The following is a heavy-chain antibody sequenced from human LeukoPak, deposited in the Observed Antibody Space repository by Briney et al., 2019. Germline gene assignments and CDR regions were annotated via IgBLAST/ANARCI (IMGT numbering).Heavy chain of an antibody. CDR2: IYYSGST. Sequence: PSETLFLTCTVSGASISSGGYYWSWIRQHPGQGLDWIGCIYYSGSTYYSPSLKSRVTISVDTSMNQFSLKLSSVTAADTAVYYCARGRYCSADICSGGDAFDIWGQGTMVSVSS. CDR1: GASISSGGYY. J-gene: IGHJ3*02. D-gene: IGHD2-15*01. CDR3: ARGRYCSADICSGGDAFDI. V-gene: IGHV4-31*03.